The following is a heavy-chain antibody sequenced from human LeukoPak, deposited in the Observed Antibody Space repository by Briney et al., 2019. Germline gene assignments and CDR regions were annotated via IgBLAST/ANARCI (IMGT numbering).Heavy chain of an antibody. V-gene: IGHV4-59*01. J-gene: IGHJ4*02. Sequence: KPSETLSLTCTVSGGSISSYYWSWIRQPPGKGLEWIGYIYYSGSTSYNPSLKSRVTISVDTSKNQFSLKLGSVTAADTAVYYCASEIIAAAGVDYWGQGTLVTVSS. CDR1: GGSISSYY. CDR3: ASEIIAAAGVDY. D-gene: IGHD6-13*01. CDR2: IYYSGST.